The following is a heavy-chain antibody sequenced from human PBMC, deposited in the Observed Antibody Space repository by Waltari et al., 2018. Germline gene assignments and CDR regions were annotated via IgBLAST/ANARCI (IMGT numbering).Heavy chain of an antibody. Sequence: QVQLQESCPGLVHPSETLSLTSTVSGDSIRIYSLIWIRRPQGKGRDWIGYTSYTGSTNYNPSLKSRVSFSVDTSKKPFSLKLRSATAADTAVYYCARALVTTRIYFDYWGLGTLVTVSS. CDR3: ARALVTTRIYFDY. J-gene: IGHJ4*02. CDR2: TSYTGST. D-gene: IGHD5-12*01. V-gene: IGHV4-59*08. CDR1: GDSIRIYS.